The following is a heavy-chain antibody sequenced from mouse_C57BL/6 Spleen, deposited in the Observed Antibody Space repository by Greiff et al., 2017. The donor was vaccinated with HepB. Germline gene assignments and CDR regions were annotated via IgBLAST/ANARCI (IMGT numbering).Heavy chain of an antibody. CDR1: GYSITSGYY. D-gene: IGHD6-5*01. Sequence: EVQLVESGPGLVKPSQSLSLTCSVTGYSITSGYYWNWIRQFPGNKLEWMGYISYDGSNNYNPSLKNRISITRDTSKNQFFLKLNSVTTEDTATYYCARGLWERAMDYWGQGTSVTVSS. J-gene: IGHJ4*01. CDR3: ARGLWERAMDY. CDR2: ISYDGSN. V-gene: IGHV3-6*01.